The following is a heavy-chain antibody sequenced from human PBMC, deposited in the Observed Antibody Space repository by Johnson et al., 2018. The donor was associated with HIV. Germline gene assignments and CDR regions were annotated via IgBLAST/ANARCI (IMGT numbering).Heavy chain of an antibody. CDR3: TTGLYWNDAFNI. D-gene: IGHD1-1*01. V-gene: IGHV3-15*01. CDR1: GFTVSSNY. CDR2: LKSKTDGGTI. Sequence: VQLVESGGGLVQPGGSLRLSCAASGFTVSSNYMSWVRQAPGKGLEWVGRLKSKTDGGTIDYAAPVKGRFTISRDGSKNTLYLHMNGLKTEDTGVYYCTTGLYWNDAFNIWGQGTVVTVSS. J-gene: IGHJ3*02.